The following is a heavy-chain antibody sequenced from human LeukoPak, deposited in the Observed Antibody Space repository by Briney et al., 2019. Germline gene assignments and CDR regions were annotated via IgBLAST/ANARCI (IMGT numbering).Heavy chain of an antibody. CDR1: GYTFTNYW. CDR3: ARLNNNPHWFGP. J-gene: IGHJ5*02. Sequence: GESLRISFKGPGYTFTNYWIGWVRQMPGKGLEWMGSVYPGDSDTRYSPSFQGQVTISADKSISTAYLQWSSLKASDTAIYYCARLNNNPHWFGPWGQGTLVTVSS. D-gene: IGHD1-14*01. CDR2: VYPGDSDT. V-gene: IGHV5-51*01.